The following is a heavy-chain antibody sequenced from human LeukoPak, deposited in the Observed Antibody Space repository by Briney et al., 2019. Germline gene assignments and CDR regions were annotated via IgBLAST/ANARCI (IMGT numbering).Heavy chain of an antibody. V-gene: IGHV3-30*04. J-gene: IGHJ5*02. D-gene: IGHD6-13*01. Sequence: GRSLRLSCAASGFTFSSYAMHWVRQAPGKGLEWVAIISDDGSTKYYADSVKGRFTIFRDNFKNTLYLQMNSLRAEDMAIYYCARDLTYGSSSNWFDPWGQGTLVTVSS. CDR1: GFTFSSYA. CDR3: ARDLTYGSSSNWFDP. CDR2: ISDDGSTK.